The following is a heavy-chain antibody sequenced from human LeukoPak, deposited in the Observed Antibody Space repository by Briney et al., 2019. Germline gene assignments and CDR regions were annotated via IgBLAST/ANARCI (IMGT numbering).Heavy chain of an antibody. CDR1: GATFSSYA. Sequence: SVKVSCKASGATFSSYAISWVRQAPGQALEWMGTIIPILGIANYAQKFKGRFTITADKSTSPAYMELRTPRSEDTPVFYCARENPNPYCGCDCWAFDIWGQGTMVTVSS. V-gene: IGHV1-69*04. CDR3: ARENPNPYCGCDCWAFDI. CDR2: IIPILGIA. J-gene: IGHJ3*02. D-gene: IGHD2-21*02.